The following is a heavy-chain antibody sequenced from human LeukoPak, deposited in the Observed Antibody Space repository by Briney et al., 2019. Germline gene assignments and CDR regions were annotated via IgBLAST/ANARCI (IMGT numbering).Heavy chain of an antibody. J-gene: IGHJ4*02. D-gene: IGHD3-10*01. CDR3: ARRTYYYGSGSNHVENIDY. CDR2: IYYSGST. Sequence: SETLSLTCTVSGGSISSSSYYWGWIRQPPGKGLEWIGSIYYSGSTYYNPSLKSRVTISVDTSKNQFSPKLSSVTAADTAVYYCARRTYYYGSGSNHVENIDYWGQGTLVTVSS. CDR1: GGSISSSSYY. V-gene: IGHV4-39*01.